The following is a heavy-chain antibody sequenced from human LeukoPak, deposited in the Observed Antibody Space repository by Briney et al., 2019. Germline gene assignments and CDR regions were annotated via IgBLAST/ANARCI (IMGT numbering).Heavy chain of an antibody. CDR3: TRQDTAMVTFDY. D-gene: IGHD5-18*01. V-gene: IGHV3-73*01. CDR2: IRSKANSYAT. J-gene: IGHJ4*02. CDR1: GFTFSGSA. Sequence: GGSLRLSCAASGFTFSGSAMHWVRQASGKGLEWVGRIRSKANSYATAYAASVKGGFTISRDDSKNTAYLQMNSLKTEDTAVYYCTRQDTAMVTFDYWGQGTLVTVSS.